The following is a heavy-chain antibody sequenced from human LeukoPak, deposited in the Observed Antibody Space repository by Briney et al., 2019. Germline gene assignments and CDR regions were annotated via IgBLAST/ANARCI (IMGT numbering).Heavy chain of an antibody. J-gene: IGHJ4*02. D-gene: IGHD2-21*01. CDR1: GYSFTSYW. V-gene: IGHV5-51*01. CDR2: IYPGDSDT. CDR3: ARLSAMAVYYFDY. Sequence: GESLKISFKGSGYSFTSYWIGWVRPLPGKGLEWMGIIYPGDSDTRYSPSFQGQVTISADKSISTAYLQWSSLKASDTAMYYCARLSAMAVYYFDYWGQGTLVTVSS.